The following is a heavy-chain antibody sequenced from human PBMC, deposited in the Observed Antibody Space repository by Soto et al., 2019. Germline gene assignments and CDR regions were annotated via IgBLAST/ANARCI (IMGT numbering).Heavy chain of an antibody. J-gene: IGHJ3*01. CDR3: AKGGEGSTSNAFDF. CDR2: ISYDGSNK. V-gene: IGHV3-30*18. CDR1: GFTFRSYG. Sequence: QVQLVESGGGVVQPGRSLRLSCAASGFTFRSYGMHWVRQAPAKGLEWVAVISYDGSNKYYADSVKGRFTNSRDKSKNTLDRQMNSLRGEDTAVYYCAKGGEGSTSNAFDFWRQGTMVTVSS. D-gene: IGHD1-26*01.